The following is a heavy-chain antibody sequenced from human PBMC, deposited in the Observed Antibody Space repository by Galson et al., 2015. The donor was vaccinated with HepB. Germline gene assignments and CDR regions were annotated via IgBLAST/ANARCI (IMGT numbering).Heavy chain of an antibody. CDR2: IHYTGRT. J-gene: IGHJ4*02. V-gene: IGHV4-59*08. CDR3: ARHFSSRGHFDD. CDR1: GGSISTFH. D-gene: IGHD2-2*01. Sequence: SETLSLTCTVPGGSISTFHWSWFRQPPGKGLEWIGYIHYTGRTNYNPSLKSRVTLSLDKSKSQFSLRLISVTAADTAVYYCARHFSSRGHFDDWGRGTLVTVSS.